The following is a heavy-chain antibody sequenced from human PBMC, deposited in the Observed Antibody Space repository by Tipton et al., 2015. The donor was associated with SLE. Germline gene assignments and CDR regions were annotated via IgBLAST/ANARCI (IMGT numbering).Heavy chain of an antibody. CDR3: ARRDGYSSIWNWFDP. V-gene: IGHV4-38-2*01. CDR2: INHSGST. D-gene: IGHD6-13*01. J-gene: IGHJ5*02. Sequence: TLSLTCAISGYSFRSGYFWGWIRQPPGKGLEWIGEINHSGSTNYNPSLKSRVTISVDTSKNQFSLKVSSVTAADTAVYYCARRDGYSSIWNWFDPWGQGTLVTVSS. CDR1: GYSFRSGYF.